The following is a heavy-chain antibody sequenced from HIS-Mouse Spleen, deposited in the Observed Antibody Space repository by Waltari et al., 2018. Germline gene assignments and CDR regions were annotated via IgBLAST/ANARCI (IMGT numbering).Heavy chain of an antibody. CDR3: ARAGFRAGDFDY. V-gene: IGHV6-1*01. CDR1: GDSVSSTSAA. J-gene: IGHJ4*02. Sequence: QVQLQQSGPGLVKPSQTLSLTCSIPGDSVSSTSAAWNWTRKSPSRGLEWLGRTYYRSKWYNDYAVSVKSRITINPDTSKNQFSLQLNSVTPEDTAVYYCARAGFRAGDFDYWGQGTLVTVSS. D-gene: IGHD7-27*01. CDR2: TYYRSKWYN.